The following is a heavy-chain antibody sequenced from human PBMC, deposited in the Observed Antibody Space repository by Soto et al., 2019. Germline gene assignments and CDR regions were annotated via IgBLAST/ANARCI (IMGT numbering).Heavy chain of an antibody. V-gene: IGHV3-23*01. Sequence: GGSLRLSCAASGFTFSSYAMSWVRQAPGKGLEWVSTISGSAGNAYYADSVKGRFSISRDNSKNTLRLQMNSLRADDTAVYYYAKDGASGSYPPYYYFGMDVWGQGTTVTVSS. CDR3: AKDGASGSYPPYYYFGMDV. CDR2: ISGSAGNA. J-gene: IGHJ6*02. D-gene: IGHD1-26*01. CDR1: GFTFSSYA.